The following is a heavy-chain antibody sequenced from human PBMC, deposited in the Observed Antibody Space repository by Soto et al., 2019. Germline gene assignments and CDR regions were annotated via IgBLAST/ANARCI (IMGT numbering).Heavy chain of an antibody. V-gene: IGHV3-49*03. CDR1: GFTFGDYA. CDR2: IRSKAYGGTT. D-gene: IGHD2-2*01. CDR3: TRGWIVPDQRDFDY. Sequence: GGSLRLSCTASGFTFGDYAMSWFRQAPGKGLEWVGFIRSKAYGGTTEYAASVKGRFTISRDDSKSIAYLQMNSLKTEDTAVYYCTRGWIVPDQRDFDYWGQGTLVTVSS. J-gene: IGHJ4*02.